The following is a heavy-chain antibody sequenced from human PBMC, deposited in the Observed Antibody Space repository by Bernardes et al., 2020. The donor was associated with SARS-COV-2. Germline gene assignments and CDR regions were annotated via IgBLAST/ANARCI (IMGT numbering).Heavy chain of an antibody. J-gene: IGHJ4*02. CDR2: IGGDGSGI. CDR3: AGTTITCCDY. D-gene: IGHD2-15*01. CDR1: GITFSSYW. V-gene: IGHV3-74*01. Sequence: GGSLRLSCAASGITFSSYWMHWVRQAPGKGLVWVARIGGDGSGITYADSVRGRFTISRDNAKNTLYLQMNSLRAEDAAVYFCAGTTITCCDYWGQGTLVTGSA.